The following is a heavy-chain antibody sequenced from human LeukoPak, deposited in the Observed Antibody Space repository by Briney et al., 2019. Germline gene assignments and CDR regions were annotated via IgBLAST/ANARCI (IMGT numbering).Heavy chain of an antibody. CDR2: INQDGSEK. CDR3: ARLKDTGMLDLFDYFDY. D-gene: IGHD5-18*01. V-gene: IGHV3-7*01. CDR1: GFTLSSYR. Sequence: PGGSLRLSCAASGFTLSSYRMSWVRQAPGKGLEWVANINQDGSEKYYVDSVKGRFTISRDNAKNSLYLQMNSLRAEDTAVYYCARLKDTGMLDLFDYFDYWGQGTLVTVSS. J-gene: IGHJ4*02.